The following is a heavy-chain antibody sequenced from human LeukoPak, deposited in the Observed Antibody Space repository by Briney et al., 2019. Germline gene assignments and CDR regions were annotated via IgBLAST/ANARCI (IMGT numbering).Heavy chain of an antibody. V-gene: IGHV3-23*01. CDR2: ISGSGGST. J-gene: IGHJ4*02. D-gene: IGHD6-19*01. Sequence: GGSLRLSCAASGFTFSSYAMSWVRQAPGKGLEWVSAISGSGGSTYYADSVKGRFTISRDNSKNTLYLQMNSLRAEDTAVYYCAKVKQPRVAGYLDCWGQGTLVTVSS. CDR3: AKVKQPRVAGYLDC. CDR1: GFTFSSYA.